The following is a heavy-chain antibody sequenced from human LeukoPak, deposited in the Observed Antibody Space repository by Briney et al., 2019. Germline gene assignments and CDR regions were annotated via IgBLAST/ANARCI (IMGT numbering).Heavy chain of an antibody. V-gene: IGHV3-21*01. CDR2: ISRSSAYI. CDR1: GFTFSSYT. J-gene: IGHJ3*02. CDR3: ASFPPYMVRTDAFDI. D-gene: IGHD3-10*01. Sequence: GGSLRLSCAASGFTFSSYTMNWVRQAPGKGLEWVSSISRSSAYIYYADSVKGRFTISRDNAKNSLYLQMNSLRAEDTAVYYCASFPPYMVRTDAFDIWGQGTMVTVSS.